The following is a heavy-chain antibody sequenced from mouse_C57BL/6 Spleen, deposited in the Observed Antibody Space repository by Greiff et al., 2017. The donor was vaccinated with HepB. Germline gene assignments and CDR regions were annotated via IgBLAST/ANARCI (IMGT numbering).Heavy chain of an antibody. J-gene: IGHJ4*01. CDR3: AASSVLYAMDY. Sequence: VQLQQSGPELVKPGASVKISCKASGYTFTDYYMNWVKQSHGKSLEWIGDINPNNGGTSYNQKFKGKATLTVDKSSSTAYMELRSLTSEDSAVYYCAASSVLYAMDYWGQGTSVTVSS. D-gene: IGHD3-2*02. CDR2: INPNNGGT. CDR1: GYTFTDYY. V-gene: IGHV1-26*01.